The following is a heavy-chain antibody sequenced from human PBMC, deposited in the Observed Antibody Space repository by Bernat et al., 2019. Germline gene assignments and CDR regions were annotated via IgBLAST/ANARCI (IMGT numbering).Heavy chain of an antibody. CDR1: GFTFSTYA. D-gene: IGHD1-26*01. V-gene: IGHV3-23*01. CDR3: AKKPTSTGSHYHFDY. J-gene: IGHJ4*02. CDR2: ISGSGGSR. Sequence: EVQLLESGGGLVQPGGSLRLSCAASGFTFSTYAMSWVRQAPGKGLEWVSAISGSGGSRYYADSVKGRFTISRDNSKNTLYLQMSSLRAEDTAVYYCAKKPTSTGSHYHFDYWGQGTLVTVSS.